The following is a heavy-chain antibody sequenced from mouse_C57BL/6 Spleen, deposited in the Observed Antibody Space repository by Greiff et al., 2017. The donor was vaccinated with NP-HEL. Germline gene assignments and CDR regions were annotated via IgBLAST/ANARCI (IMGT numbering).Heavy chain of an antibody. J-gene: IGHJ1*03. CDR2: IYPGGGYT. D-gene: IGHD2-3*01. CDR1: GYTFTNDW. Sequence: QVQLQQSGAELVRPGTSVKMSCKASGYTFTNDWIGWAKQRPGHGLEWIGDIYPGGGYTNYNEKFKGKATLTADKSSSTAYMQFSSLTSEDSAIYYCARRWLLRGWYFDVWGTGTTVTVSS. V-gene: IGHV1-63*01. CDR3: ARRWLLRGWYFDV.